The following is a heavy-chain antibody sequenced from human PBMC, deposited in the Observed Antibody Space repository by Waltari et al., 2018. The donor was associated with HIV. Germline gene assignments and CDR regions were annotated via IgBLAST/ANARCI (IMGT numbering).Heavy chain of an antibody. J-gene: IGHJ4*02. D-gene: IGHD3-3*01. CDR1: GYTFIAHY. V-gene: IGHV1-2*02. CDR3: VRDRGLNWNGDI. CDR2: MNPNGGAT. Sequence: QVQLVQSGAEAKRLGPSVNVSCKASGYTFIAHYVLWGRQVPGPGLGWRGWMNPNGGATKDAQKFQGRITMTRDTSITTAYMELSGLRSDDTAIFYCVRDRGLNWNGDIWGQGTLVTVSS.